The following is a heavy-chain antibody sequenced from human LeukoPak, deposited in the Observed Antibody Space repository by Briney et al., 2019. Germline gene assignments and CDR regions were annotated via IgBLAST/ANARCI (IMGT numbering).Heavy chain of an antibody. D-gene: IGHD1-26*01. CDR2: TSYSEGT. J-gene: IGHJ4*02. Sequence: SETLCHTCTVSGGSVSRGGYYWNWIRQHPGKGLEWIGFTSYSEGTYYNPSLMSRITISVDRSQNQFSLKMRDVTAADTAVYFCATADWESFYFDSWGQGALVAVSS. CDR1: GGSVSRGGYY. CDR3: ATADWESFYFDS. V-gene: IGHV4-31*03.